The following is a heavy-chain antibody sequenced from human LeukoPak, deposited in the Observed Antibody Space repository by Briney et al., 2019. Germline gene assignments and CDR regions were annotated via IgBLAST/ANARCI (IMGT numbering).Heavy chain of an antibody. CDR1: GGSISSYY. D-gene: IGHD3-3*01. CDR2: IYTSGST. Sequence: PSETLSLTCTVSGGSISSYYWSWIRHPAGKGLEWIGRIYTSGSTNYNPSLKSRVTMSVDTSKNQFSLKLSSVTAADTAVYYCARQTNSGVTIFGVVIKWGQGTLVTVSS. J-gene: IGHJ4*02. V-gene: IGHV4-4*07. CDR3: ARQTNSGVTIFGVVIK.